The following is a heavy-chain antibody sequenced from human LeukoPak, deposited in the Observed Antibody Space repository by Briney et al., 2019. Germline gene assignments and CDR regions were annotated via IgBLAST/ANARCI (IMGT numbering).Heavy chain of an antibody. CDR3: ARGTAMIDY. J-gene: IGHJ4*02. CDR1: GYTSANYG. Sequence: ASVKVSCKASGYTSANYGVSWERQAPGQGLEWMGWINTYSGNTNYAREFQGRVIMSRDTSTNTAYMEVRSLRADDTAVYYCARGTAMIDYWGQGTLVTVSS. CDR2: INTYSGNT. D-gene: IGHD5-18*01. V-gene: IGHV1-18*01.